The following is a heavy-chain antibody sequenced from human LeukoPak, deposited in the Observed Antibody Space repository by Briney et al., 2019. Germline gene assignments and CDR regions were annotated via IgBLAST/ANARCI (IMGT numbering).Heavy chain of an antibody. V-gene: IGHV3-21*01. D-gene: IGHD6-13*01. CDR2: ISSSSSHI. J-gene: IGHJ4*02. Sequence: GGSLRLSCAASGFTFSSYSMNWVRQAPGKGLEWVSSISSSSSHIYYADSVKGRFTISRDNAKNSLYLQMNSLKVEDTAVYYCARPYGGQLLGRGRYYFDYWGQGTLVTVSS. CDR3: ARPYGGQLLGRGRYYFDY. CDR1: GFTFSSYS.